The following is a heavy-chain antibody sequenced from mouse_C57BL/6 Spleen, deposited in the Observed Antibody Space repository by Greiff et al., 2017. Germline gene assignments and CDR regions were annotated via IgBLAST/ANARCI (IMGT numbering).Heavy chain of an antibody. CDR3: ARGGPYYFDY. Sequence: EVKLVESGAELVKPGASVKLSCTASGFNIKDYYMHWVKQRTEQGLEWIGRIDPEDGATKYAPKFQGKATITADTSSHTAYLQLRSLTSEDTAVYYCARGGPYYFDYWGQGTTLTVSS. J-gene: IGHJ2*01. V-gene: IGHV14-2*01. CDR2: IDPEDGAT. CDR1: GFNIKDYY.